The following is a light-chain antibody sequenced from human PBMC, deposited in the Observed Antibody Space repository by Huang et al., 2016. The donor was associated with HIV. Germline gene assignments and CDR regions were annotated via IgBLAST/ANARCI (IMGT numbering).Light chain of an antibody. CDR3: QQYNNWPPWT. CDR2: GAS. J-gene: IGKJ1*01. Sequence: EIVMTQSPATLSVSPGERATLSCRASQSVSSNLAWYQQKPGQGPRLLIYGASTRATGIQARFSGSGSGTEFTLTISSLQSEDFAVYYCQQYNNWPPWTFGQGTKVEIK. V-gene: IGKV3-15*01. CDR1: QSVSSN.